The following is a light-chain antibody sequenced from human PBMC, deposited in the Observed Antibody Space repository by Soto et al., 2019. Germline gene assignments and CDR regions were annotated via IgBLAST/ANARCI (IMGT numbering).Light chain of an antibody. Sequence: DIQMTQSPSSLSASVGERVTITCRASQSISSYLNWYQQKPGKAPKLLIYAASSLKSGVPSRFSGSGSGTDFTLTISSLQPEDFATYYCQQSYSTPPFSFGPGTKVDIK. J-gene: IGKJ3*01. CDR2: AAS. CDR3: QQSYSTPPFS. CDR1: QSISSY. V-gene: IGKV1-39*01.